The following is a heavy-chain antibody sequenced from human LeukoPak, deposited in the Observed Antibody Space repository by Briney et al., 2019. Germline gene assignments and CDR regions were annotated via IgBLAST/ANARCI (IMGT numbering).Heavy chain of an antibody. V-gene: IGHV3-7*01. J-gene: IGHJ4*02. D-gene: IGHD3-16*02. CDR3: ARLREITFGGVIGIDY. Sequence: GGSLRLSCAASGFTFNTYSINWVRQAPGKGLEWVANIKQDGSEKYYVDSVKGRFTISRDNAKNSLYLQMNSLRAEDTAVYYCARLREITFGGVIGIDYWGQGTLVTVSS. CDR2: IKQDGSEK. CDR1: GFTFNTYS.